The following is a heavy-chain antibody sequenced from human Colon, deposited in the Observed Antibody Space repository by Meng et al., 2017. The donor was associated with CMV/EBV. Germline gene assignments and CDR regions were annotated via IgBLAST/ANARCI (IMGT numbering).Heavy chain of an antibody. D-gene: IGHD4-17*01. CDR1: GGPASTYA. CDR2: SIPLLETA. Sequence: GGPASTYAMNWLRQAPGQEPEWLGGSIPLLETANNPRNYLGRVKITTDDSTNTAYMELKSLTYEDTAVYYCARGFGSTTVTSYFDFWGRGSLVTVSS. V-gene: IGHV1-69*05. CDR3: ARGFGSTTVTSYFDF. J-gene: IGHJ4*02.